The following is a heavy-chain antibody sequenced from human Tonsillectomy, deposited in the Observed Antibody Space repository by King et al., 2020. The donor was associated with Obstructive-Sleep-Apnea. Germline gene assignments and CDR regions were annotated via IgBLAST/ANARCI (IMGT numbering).Heavy chain of an antibody. Sequence: VQLVESGGGVVQPGRSLRLSCEASGFTFSWCAMHWVRQAPGKGLEWVTFISYDGNKKYYADSVKGRFTISRVNSKNTVYLQMNSLRPEETAIYYCARDLDDYNGPDYWGQGTLVTVSS. D-gene: IGHD2-8*01. V-gene: IGHV3-30*04. CDR1: GFTFSWCA. CDR3: ARDLDDYNGPDY. J-gene: IGHJ4*02. CDR2: ISYDGNKK.